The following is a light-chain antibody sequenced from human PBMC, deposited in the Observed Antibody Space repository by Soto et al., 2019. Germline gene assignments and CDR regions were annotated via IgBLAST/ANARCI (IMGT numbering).Light chain of an antibody. CDR2: EVS. CDR3: SSYTSSSKV. V-gene: IGLV2-14*01. Sequence: QSVLAQPASVSGSPGQSITISCTGASSDVGGYNYVSWYQQHPGKAPKLMIYEVSNRPPGVSNRFSGSKSGNTASLTISGLQAEDEADYYCSSYTSSSKVFGTGTKV. J-gene: IGLJ1*01. CDR1: SSDVGGYNY.